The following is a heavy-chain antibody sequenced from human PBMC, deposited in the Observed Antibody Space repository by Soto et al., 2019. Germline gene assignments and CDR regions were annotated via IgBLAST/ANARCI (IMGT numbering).Heavy chain of an antibody. D-gene: IGHD6-13*01. CDR2: INWNSGSI. Sequence: EVQLVESGGGLVQPGRSLRLSCAASGFTFDDYAMHWVRQVPGKGLEWVSGINWNSGSIGYGDSVKGRFAISRDNAKTSLHVQMKRLSAEDTAFYYCVKDESINWYSGHFRHWGQGTLVTVSS. V-gene: IGHV3-9*01. CDR1: GFTFDDYA. CDR3: VKDESINWYSGHFRH. J-gene: IGHJ1*01.